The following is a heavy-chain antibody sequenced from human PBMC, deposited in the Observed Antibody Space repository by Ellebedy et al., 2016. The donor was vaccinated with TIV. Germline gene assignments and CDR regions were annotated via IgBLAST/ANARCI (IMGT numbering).Heavy chain of an antibody. CDR3: AGWSRFLEWPMTDV. D-gene: IGHD3-3*01. V-gene: IGHV4-31*03. Sequence: SETLSLXXTVSGGSISSGGYYWSWIRQHPGKGLEWIGYIYYSGSTYYNPSPKSRVTISVDTSKNQFSLKLSSVTAADTAVYYCAGWSRFLEWPMTDVWGQGTTVTVSS. J-gene: IGHJ6*02. CDR1: GGSISSGGYY. CDR2: IYYSGST.